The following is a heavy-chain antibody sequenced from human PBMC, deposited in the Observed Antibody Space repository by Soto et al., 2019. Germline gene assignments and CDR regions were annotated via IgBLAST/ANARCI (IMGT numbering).Heavy chain of an antibody. V-gene: IGHV3-23*01. CDR3: ARDVRRYFDY. CDR2: FSASGGST. CDR1: GFTFSTSA. Sequence: GGSLRLSCAASGFTFSTSAMSWVRQAPGKGLEWVSSFSASGGSTYYADSVKGRFTISRDNSKNTLFLQMNSLRAEDAAVYYCARDVRRYFDYWGQGAMVTVYS. J-gene: IGHJ4*02.